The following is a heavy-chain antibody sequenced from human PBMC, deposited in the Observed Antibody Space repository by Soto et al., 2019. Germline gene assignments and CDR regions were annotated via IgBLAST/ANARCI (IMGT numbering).Heavy chain of an antibody. J-gene: IGHJ6*02. CDR3: ARKRPGYNGMDA. V-gene: IGHV4-59*12. D-gene: IGHD1-1*01. CDR2: IFYSGGT. Sequence: SETLSLTCTVSGDSMSSYFWSWVRQPPGKGLEWIGYIFYSGGTSYNPSLKSRVTISVDTSKNQFSLKVTSVTAADTAVYYCARKRPGYNGMDAWGQGTTVTVSS. CDR1: GDSMSSYF.